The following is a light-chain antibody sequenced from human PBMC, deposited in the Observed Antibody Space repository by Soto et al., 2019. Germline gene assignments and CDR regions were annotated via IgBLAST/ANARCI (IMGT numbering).Light chain of an antibody. V-gene: IGKV3-11*01. CDR1: RSVSTY. Sequence: EIALTQSPATLSLSPGERATLSCRASRSVSTYLAWYQQRPGQAPRLLIYDASNRAPGIPARFSGSGSGTDFTLTISSLEPEDFAVYYCQQRSNWPRTFGQGTKLEIK. J-gene: IGKJ2*02. CDR2: DAS. CDR3: QQRSNWPRT.